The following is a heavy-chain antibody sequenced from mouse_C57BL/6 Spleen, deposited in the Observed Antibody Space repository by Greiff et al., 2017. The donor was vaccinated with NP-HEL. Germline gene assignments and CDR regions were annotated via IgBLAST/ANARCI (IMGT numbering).Heavy chain of an antibody. J-gene: IGHJ1*03. Sequence: QVQLQQPGTELVKPGASVKLSCKASGYTFTSYWMHWVKQRPGQGLEWIGNINPSNGGTNYNEKFKSKATLTVDKSSSTAYMQLSSLTSEDSAVYYWARSRLLRPYWYFDVWGTGTTVTVSS. CDR2: INPSNGGT. V-gene: IGHV1-53*01. CDR3: ARSRLLRPYWYFDV. D-gene: IGHD2-3*01. CDR1: GYTFTSYW.